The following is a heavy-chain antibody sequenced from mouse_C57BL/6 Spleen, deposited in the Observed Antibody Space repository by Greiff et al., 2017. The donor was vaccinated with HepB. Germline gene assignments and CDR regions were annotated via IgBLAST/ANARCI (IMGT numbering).Heavy chain of an antibody. D-gene: IGHD2-4*01. CDR2: ISYDGSN. J-gene: IGHJ2*01. CDR3: ARDDYERFDY. CDR1: GYSITSGYY. Sequence: EVKLQESGPGLVKPSQSLSLTCSVTGYSITSGYYWNWIRQFPGNKLEWMGYISYDGSNNYNPSLKNRISITRDTSKNQFFLKLNSVTTEDTATYYCARDDYERFDYWGQGTTLTVSS. V-gene: IGHV3-6*01.